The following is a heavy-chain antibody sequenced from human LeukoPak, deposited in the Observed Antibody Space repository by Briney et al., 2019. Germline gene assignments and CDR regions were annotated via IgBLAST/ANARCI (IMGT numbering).Heavy chain of an antibody. V-gene: IGHV1-69*05. J-gene: IGHJ6*03. CDR1: GGTFSSYA. CDR2: IIPIFGTA. Sequence: SVKVSCKASGGTFSSYAISWVRQAPGHGLEWMGGIIPIFGTANYAQKFQGRVTITTDESTSTAYMELSSLRSEDTAVYYCARDQENSYYFYYMDVWGKGTTVTVSS. CDR3: ARDQENSYYFYYMDV.